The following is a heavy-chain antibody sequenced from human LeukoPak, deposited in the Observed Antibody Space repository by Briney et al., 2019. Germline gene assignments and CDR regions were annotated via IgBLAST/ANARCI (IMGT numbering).Heavy chain of an antibody. CDR3: ARWEYSYGNIYDY. V-gene: IGHV1-8*01. CDR1: GYTFTSYD. CDR2: MNPNSGNT. D-gene: IGHD5-18*01. J-gene: IGHJ4*02. Sequence: ASVKVSCKASGYTFTSYDINWVRQATGQGLEWMGWMNPNSGNTGYAQKFQGRVTMTRNTSISTAYMELSSLRSEDTAVYYCARWEYSYGNIYDYWGQGTLVTVSS.